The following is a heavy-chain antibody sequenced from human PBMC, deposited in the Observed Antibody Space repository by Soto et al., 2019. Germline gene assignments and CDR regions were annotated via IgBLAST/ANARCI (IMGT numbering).Heavy chain of an antibody. CDR3: ARDSLSSGPNNWFDP. V-gene: IGHV1-69*05. J-gene: IGHJ5*02. CDR1: GCTFSSYA. Sequence: ASVKVSCKASGCTFSSYAISWVRQAPGQGLEWMGGIIPIVGTANYAQKFQGRVTMTRDTSTSTVYMELSSLRSEDTAVYYCARDSLSSGPNNWFDPWGQGTLVTVSS. CDR2: IIPIVGTA. D-gene: IGHD3-22*01.